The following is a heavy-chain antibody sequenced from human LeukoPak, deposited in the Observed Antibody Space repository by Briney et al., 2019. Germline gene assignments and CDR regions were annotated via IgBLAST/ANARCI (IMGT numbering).Heavy chain of an antibody. CDR2: ISYDGSNK. Sequence: SCKASGGTFSSYAMHWVRQAPGKGLEWVAVISYDGSNKYYADSVKGRFTISRDNSKNTLYLQMNSLRAEDTAVYYCAREAVSGSYYYYYYGMDVWGQGTTVTVSS. CDR1: GGTFSSYA. CDR3: AREAVSGSYYYYYYGMDV. D-gene: IGHD1-26*01. J-gene: IGHJ6*02. V-gene: IGHV3-30-3*01.